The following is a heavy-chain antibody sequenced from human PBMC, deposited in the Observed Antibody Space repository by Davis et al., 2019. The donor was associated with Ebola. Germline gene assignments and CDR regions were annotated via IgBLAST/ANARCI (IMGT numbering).Heavy chain of an antibody. D-gene: IGHD3-10*01. J-gene: IGHJ5*02. CDR1: GGSFSSYA. V-gene: IGHV1-69*06. Sequence: AASVKVSCKSSGGSFSSYAISWVRQAPGQGLEWMGGIIPMFATASYAQKFQGRVTITADKSTSTAYMEVSSLRSEDTAVYYCARVPAGITMVREPRWFGGWFDPWGQGTLVTVSS. CDR2: IIPMFATA. CDR3: ARVPAGITMVREPRWFGGWFDP.